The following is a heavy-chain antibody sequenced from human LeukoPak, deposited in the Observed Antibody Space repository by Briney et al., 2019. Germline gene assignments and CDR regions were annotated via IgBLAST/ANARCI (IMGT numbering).Heavy chain of an antibody. D-gene: IGHD3-22*01. CDR3: AKDGVPYYYDSSGPLDY. CDR2: ISSSSSYI. V-gene: IGHV3-21*01. J-gene: IGHJ4*02. CDR1: GFTFSSYS. Sequence: SGGSLRLSCAASGFTFSSYSMNWVRQAPGKGLEWVSSISSSSSYIYYADSVKGRFTISRDNAKNSLYLQMNSLRAEDTAVYYCAKDGVPYYYDSSGPLDYWGQGTLVTVSS.